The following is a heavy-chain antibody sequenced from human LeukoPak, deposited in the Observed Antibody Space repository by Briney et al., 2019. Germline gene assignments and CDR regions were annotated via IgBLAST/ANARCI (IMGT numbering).Heavy chain of an antibody. CDR3: ARAGIGARCDY. V-gene: IGHV3-21*01. CDR2: ISSSSSYI. CDR1: GFTFSSYW. J-gene: IGHJ4*02. D-gene: IGHD1-1*01. Sequence: GGSLRLSCAASGFTFSSYWMSWVRQAPGKGLEWVSSISSSSSYIYYADSVKGRFTISRDNAKNSLYLQMNSLRAEDTAVYYCARAGIGARCDYWGQGTLVTVSS.